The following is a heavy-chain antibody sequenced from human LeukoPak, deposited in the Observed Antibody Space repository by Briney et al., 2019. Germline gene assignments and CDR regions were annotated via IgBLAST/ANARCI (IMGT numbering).Heavy chain of an antibody. V-gene: IGHV1-69*01. CDR2: IIPIFGTA. CDR1: GGTFSSYA. D-gene: IGHD5-18*01. Sequence: SVKVSCKASGGTFSSYAISWVRQAPGQGLEWMGGIIPIFGTANYAQKFQGRVTITADESTSTAYMELSRLRSEDTAVYYCARDPNTAMVNGGDYWGQGTLVTVSS. CDR3: ARDPNTAMVNGGDY. J-gene: IGHJ4*02.